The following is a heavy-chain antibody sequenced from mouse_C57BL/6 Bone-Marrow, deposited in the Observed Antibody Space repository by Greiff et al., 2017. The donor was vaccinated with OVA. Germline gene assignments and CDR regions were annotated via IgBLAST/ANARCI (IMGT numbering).Heavy chain of an antibody. V-gene: IGHV1-69*01. CDR1: GYTFTSYW. CDR3: ARDGNSYYYAMDY. J-gene: IGHJ4*01. CDR2: IDPSDSYT. D-gene: IGHD2-1*01. Sequence: QVQLKQPGAELVMPGASVKLSCKASGYTFTSYWMHWVKQRPGQGLEWIGEIDPSDSYTNYNQKFKGKSTLTVDKSSSTAYMQLSSLTSEDSAVYDCARDGNSYYYAMDYWGQGTSVTVSS.